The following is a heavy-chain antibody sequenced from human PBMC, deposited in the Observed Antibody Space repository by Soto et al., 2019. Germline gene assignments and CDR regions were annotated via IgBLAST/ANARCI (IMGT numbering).Heavy chain of an antibody. Sequence: WRSLRLSCAAAGVTSSSHTMHWVRKAPGKGLEWLSLMSHDGHIKFYADSVKGRFTISRDNSEKTLYLQMDDLRVDDTALYYCASTQFLIVIASGNYWGQGTPVTV. CDR2: MSHDGHIK. D-gene: IGHD3-9*01. CDR3: ASTQFLIVIASGNY. CDR1: GVTSSSHT. J-gene: IGHJ4*02. V-gene: IGHV3-30-3*01.